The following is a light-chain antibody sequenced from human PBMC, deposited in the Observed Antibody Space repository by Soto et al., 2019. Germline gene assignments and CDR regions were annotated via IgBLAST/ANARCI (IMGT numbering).Light chain of an antibody. Sequence: DIRMTQSPSTLSASIGDRVTITCRASEDISSYLAWYQQKPGKAPKFLIYAASTLQSGVPSRFTGSGSGTDFTLTITSLQPEDFATYYCLQVNSFPLSFGGGTKVDIK. V-gene: IGKV1-9*01. CDR1: EDISSY. J-gene: IGKJ4*01. CDR2: AAS. CDR3: LQVNSFPLS.